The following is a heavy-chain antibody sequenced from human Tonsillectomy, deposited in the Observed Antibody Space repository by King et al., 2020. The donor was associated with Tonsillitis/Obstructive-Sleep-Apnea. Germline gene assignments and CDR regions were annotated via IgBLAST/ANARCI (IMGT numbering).Heavy chain of an antibody. CDR2: IFSIDEK. CDR1: GFSLSNARMG. V-gene: IGHV2-26*01. Sequence: VTLKESGPVLVKPTETLTLTCTVSGFSLSNARMGLSWIRQPPGKALEWLAHIFSIDEKSYSTSLKSRLTISKDTSKSQVVLTMTNMDPVDTATYYCARGTNVLVDYYYMDVWGKGTTVTVSS. J-gene: IGHJ6*03. D-gene: IGHD3-16*01. CDR3: ARGTNVLVDYYYMDV.